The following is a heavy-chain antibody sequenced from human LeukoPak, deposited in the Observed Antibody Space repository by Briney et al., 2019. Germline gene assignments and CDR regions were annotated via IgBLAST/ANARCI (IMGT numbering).Heavy chain of an antibody. J-gene: IGHJ4*02. CDR1: GGSLSSYY. CDR3: ARGVEYSSSSGLGY. V-gene: IGHV4-59*01. D-gene: IGHD6-6*01. Sequence: KPSETLSLTCTVSGGSLSSYYWSWIRQPPGKGLEWIGYIYYSGSTNYNPSLKSRVTISVDTSKNQFSLKLSSVTAADTAVYYCARGVEYSSSSGLGYWGQGTLVTVSS. CDR2: IYYSGST.